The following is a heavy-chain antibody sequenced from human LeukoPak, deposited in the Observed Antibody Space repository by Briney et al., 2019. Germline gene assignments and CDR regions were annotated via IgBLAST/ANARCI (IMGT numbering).Heavy chain of an antibody. Sequence: TGGSLRLPCAASGFTFSIYYMHWLRQAPGKGREGGAFIRYDGSNKYYADSVKGRFTISRDNSKNTLYLQMNSLRAEDTAVYYCARESTYYYCTGGYNFWGQGTLVTVSS. J-gene: IGHJ1*01. V-gene: IGHV3-30*02. CDR1: GFTFSIYY. CDR3: ARESTYYYCTGGYNF. D-gene: IGHD2-8*02. CDR2: IRYDGSNK.